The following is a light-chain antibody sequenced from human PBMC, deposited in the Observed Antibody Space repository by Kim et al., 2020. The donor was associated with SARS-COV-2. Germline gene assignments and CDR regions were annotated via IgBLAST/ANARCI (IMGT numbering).Light chain of an antibody. J-gene: IGKJ2*01. Sequence: SVCPGERVTLSCRASQTIGSKLAWYQHKPGQPPRLLIFDASTRATGIPASFSGSGSGTEFTLTISSLQSEDFAVYFCQMYNDWPQFGQGTKLEI. CDR3: QMYNDWPQ. V-gene: IGKV3D-15*01. CDR2: DAS. CDR1: QTIGSK.